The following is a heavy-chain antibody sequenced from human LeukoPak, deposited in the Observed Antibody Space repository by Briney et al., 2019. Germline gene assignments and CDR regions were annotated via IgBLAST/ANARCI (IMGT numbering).Heavy chain of an antibody. CDR2: IFHSGSS. CDR1: GDSISSGDYS. J-gene: IGHJ5*02. CDR3: ARELWFVNAPGSWFDP. V-gene: IGHV4-30-2*01. D-gene: IGHD3-10*01. Sequence: SQTLSLTCAVSGDSISSGDYSWSWIRQPSGKGLEWIGYIFHSGSSYYNPSLKSRVTISVDKSKNQFSLRLTSVAAADTAVYYCARELWFVNAPGSWFDPWGQGTLVTVSS.